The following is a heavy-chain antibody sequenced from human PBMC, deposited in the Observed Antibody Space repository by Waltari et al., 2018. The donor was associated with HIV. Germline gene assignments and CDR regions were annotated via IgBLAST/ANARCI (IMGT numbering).Heavy chain of an antibody. J-gene: IGHJ3*02. V-gene: IGHV5-51*03. Sequence: EVQLVPPGAEVRKSGESLKISCKASGYTFTNYWIAWVRQMSGEGLEWMGIIYPFDSDTRYNPSFEGQITISVDKSLATAYLEWNNLNASDAAIYYCARLFYYDTTGYINNAFDIWGQGTEVSVS. CDR2: IYPFDSDT. D-gene: IGHD3-22*01. CDR1: GYTFTNYW. CDR3: ARLFYYDTTGYINNAFDI.